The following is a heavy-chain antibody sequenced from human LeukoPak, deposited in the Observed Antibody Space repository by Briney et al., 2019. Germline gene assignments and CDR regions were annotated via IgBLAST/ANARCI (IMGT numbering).Heavy chain of an antibody. V-gene: IGHV1-2*06. J-gene: IGHJ3*01. CDR3: AKYTERAFDV. CDR2: ISPYSGGT. D-gene: IGHD2-2*02. Sequence: GASVKVSCKASGYTFTDYYMHWVRQAPGQGLEWMGRISPYSGGTNYAQKFQGRVTMTRDTSISTAYMELSRLKSDDTAVYYCAKYTERAFDVWGQGTTVTVSS. CDR1: GYTFTDYY.